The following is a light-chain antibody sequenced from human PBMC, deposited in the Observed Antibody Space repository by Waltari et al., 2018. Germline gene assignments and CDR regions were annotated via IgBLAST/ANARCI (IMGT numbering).Light chain of an antibody. CDR3: QTGGHGTWV. Sequence: QLVLTQSPSASAPLGASVKLTCTLSSGHPHNIIACHQQHPKKGPRYLMKVNSDGSHNKGDKIPERFSGSSSGAERYLTISSLQSEDEADYYCQTGGHGTWVFGGGTKLTVL. CDR1: SGHPHNI. J-gene: IGLJ3*02. V-gene: IGLV4-69*01. CDR2: VNSDGSH.